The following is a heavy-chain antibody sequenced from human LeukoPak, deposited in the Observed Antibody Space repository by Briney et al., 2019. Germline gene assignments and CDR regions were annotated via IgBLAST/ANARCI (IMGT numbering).Heavy chain of an antibody. J-gene: IGHJ4*02. CDR1: GYTFAAYY. V-gene: IGHV1-46*01. D-gene: IGHD5-12*01. CDR2: INPSGGST. CDR3: ARAGGYDLASHY. Sequence: GASVKVSCKASGYTFAAYYMYWVRQAPGQGLEWMGIINPSGGSTSYAQKFQGRVTMTRDMSTSTVYMELSSLRSEDTAVYYCARAGGYDLASHYWGQGTLVTVSS.